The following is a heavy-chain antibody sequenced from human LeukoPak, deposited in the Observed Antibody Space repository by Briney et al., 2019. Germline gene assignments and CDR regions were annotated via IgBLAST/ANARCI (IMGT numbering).Heavy chain of an antibody. J-gene: IGHJ6*03. CDR2: VYPGDSDA. V-gene: IGHV5-51*01. CDR3: ARRSQPVQNFMDI. D-gene: IGHD1-1*01. CDR1: GYTFTDNW. Sequence: GESLRISCKGYGYTFTDNWIAWVRQMPGKGLEWMGIVYPGDSDARYSPSFQGQVTMSADKSINTAYLQWSNLKTSDTGIYYCARRSQPVQNFMDIWGKGTAVTVFS.